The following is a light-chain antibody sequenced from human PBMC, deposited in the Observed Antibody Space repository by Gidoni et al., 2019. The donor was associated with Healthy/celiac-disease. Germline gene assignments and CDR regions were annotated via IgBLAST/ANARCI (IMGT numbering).Light chain of an antibody. CDR3: QQYYSTPVCT. CDR2: WAS. V-gene: IGKV4-1*01. J-gene: IGKJ2*02. Sequence: DIVMTQSPASLAVSLGERATINCKSSQSVLYSSNNKNYLAWYQQKPGQPPKLLIYWASTRESGVPDRFSGSGSGTDFTLTISSLQAEDVAVYYCQQYYSTPVCTFGQGTKLEIK. CDR1: QSVLYSSNNKNY.